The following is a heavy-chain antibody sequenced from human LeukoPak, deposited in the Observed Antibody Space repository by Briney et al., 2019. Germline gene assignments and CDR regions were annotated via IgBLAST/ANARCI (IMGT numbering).Heavy chain of an antibody. CDR3: ARDGPTAAPFDY. Sequence: ASVKVSCKASGYRFTSYDMHWVRQAPGQGLEWMGIINPSGGSTSYAQRFQGRVAMTRDTSTTAVYMEVNSLTSEDTAVYFCARDGPTAAPFDYWGQGTLVTVSS. D-gene: IGHD2-2*01. CDR2: INPSGGST. J-gene: IGHJ4*02. V-gene: IGHV1-46*01. CDR1: GYRFTSYD.